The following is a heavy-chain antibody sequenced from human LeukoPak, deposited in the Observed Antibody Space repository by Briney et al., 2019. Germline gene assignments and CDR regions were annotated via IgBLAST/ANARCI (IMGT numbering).Heavy chain of an antibody. J-gene: IGHJ4*02. CDR1: GFTFSSYS. CDR2: ISGSSIYT. V-gene: IGHV3-21*05. D-gene: IGHD3-22*01. Sequence: GGSLRLSCAASGFTFSSYSMNWIRQAPGKGLEWVSYISGSSIYTRYADSVKGRFTISRDNAKNSLYLQMNSLRAEDTAPYYCVRDISGYYFDYWGQGTLVTVSS. CDR3: VRDISGYYFDY.